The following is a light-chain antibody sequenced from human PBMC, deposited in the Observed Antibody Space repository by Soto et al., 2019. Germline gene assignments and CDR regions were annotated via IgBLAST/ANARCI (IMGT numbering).Light chain of an antibody. CDR1: QTVSNN. J-gene: IGKJ1*01. Sequence: EIVLTQSPATLSVSPGERATLSCGASQTVSNNLAWFQQKPGQPPRLLIYGASSRATGIPDRFSGSGSGTDFTLTISRLEPEDFAVYYCQQYGSSPPTFGQGTKV. V-gene: IGKV3-20*01. CDR3: QQYGSSPPT. CDR2: GAS.